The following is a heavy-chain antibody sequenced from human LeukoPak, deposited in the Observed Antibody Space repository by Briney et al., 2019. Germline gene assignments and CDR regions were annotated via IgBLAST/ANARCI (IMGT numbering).Heavy chain of an antibody. CDR3: AREDVAVAGFSG. Sequence: PSETLSLTCAVYGGSFSGYYWSWIRQPPGKGLEWIGEINHSGSTNYNPSLKSRVTISVDTSKNQFSLKLSSVTAADTAVYYCAREDVAVAGFSGWGQGTLVTVSS. CDR1: GGSFSGYY. D-gene: IGHD6-19*01. J-gene: IGHJ4*02. V-gene: IGHV4-34*01. CDR2: INHSGST.